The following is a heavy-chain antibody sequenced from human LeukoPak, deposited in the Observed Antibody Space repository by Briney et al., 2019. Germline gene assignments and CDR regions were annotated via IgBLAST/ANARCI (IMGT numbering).Heavy chain of an antibody. V-gene: IGHV4-4*07. CDR2: IYTSGST. CDR1: GGSISSYY. J-gene: IGHJ4*02. D-gene: IGHD2-21*02. Sequence: PSETLSLTCTVSGGSISSYYWSWIRQPAGKGLEWIGRIYTSGSTNYNPSLKSRVTMSVDTSKNQFSLKLSSVTAADTAVYYCARGEGDSSAGYFDYWGQGTLVTVSS. CDR3: ARGEGDSSAGYFDY.